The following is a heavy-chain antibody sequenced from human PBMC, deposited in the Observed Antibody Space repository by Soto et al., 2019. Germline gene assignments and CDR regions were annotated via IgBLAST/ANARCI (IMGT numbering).Heavy chain of an antibody. Sequence: QVQLVESGGGVVQPGRSLRLSCAASGFTFSSYGMHWVRQAPGKGLEWVAAISYDGSNKYYADSVKGRFTISRDNSKNTLYLQMNSLRAEDTAVYYCASRPPVSATPHYYYYYGMDVWGQGTTVTVSS. J-gene: IGHJ6*02. V-gene: IGHV3-30*03. D-gene: IGHD1-26*01. CDR2: ISYDGSNK. CDR3: ASRPPVSATPHYYYYYGMDV. CDR1: GFTFSSYG.